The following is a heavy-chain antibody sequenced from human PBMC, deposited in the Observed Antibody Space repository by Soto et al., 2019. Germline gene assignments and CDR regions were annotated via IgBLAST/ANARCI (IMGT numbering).Heavy chain of an antibody. CDR3: ARTFLEALGYFDY. CDR1: GFTFSSYA. V-gene: IGHV3-30-3*01. D-gene: IGHD6-6*01. Sequence: GGSLRLSCAASGFTFSSYALHWVRQVPGKGLEWVAVISYDGNSKYYADSVKGRFTVSRDSSKNTLYLQMNSLRAEDTAVYYCARTFLEALGYFDYWGQGTLVTVSS. CDR2: ISYDGNSK. J-gene: IGHJ4*02.